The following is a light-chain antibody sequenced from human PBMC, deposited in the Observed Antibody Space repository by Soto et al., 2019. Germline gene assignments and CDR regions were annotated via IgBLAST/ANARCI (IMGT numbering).Light chain of an antibody. CDR3: QQRYNWPPIT. CDR2: GAS. CDR1: QGVSNNY. Sequence: ESVLRQSPGTLSFSQGEPSALGCSCSQGVSNNYLAWYQQKPGQAPRLLIYGASNRATGIPDRFSGSGSGTDFTLTISRLEPEDFAISYCQQRYNWPPITFGQGTRLEIK. J-gene: IGKJ5*01. V-gene: IGKV3D-20*02.